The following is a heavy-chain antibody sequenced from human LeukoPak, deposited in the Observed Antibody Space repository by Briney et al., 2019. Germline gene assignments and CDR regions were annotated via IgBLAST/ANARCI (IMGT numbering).Heavy chain of an antibody. V-gene: IGHV4-59*11. D-gene: IGHD3-22*01. CDR2: IFYSGTT. Sequence: SETLSLTCTVSGGSINAHYWSWIRQPPGKGLEWLAYIFYSGTTSYNPSLRSRLTISLDMSTDQFSLTLTSVTAADTAVYYCARVTYDTSVFPFDYWGQGSLVTVSS. J-gene: IGHJ4*02. CDR3: ARVTYDTSVFPFDY. CDR1: GGSINAHY.